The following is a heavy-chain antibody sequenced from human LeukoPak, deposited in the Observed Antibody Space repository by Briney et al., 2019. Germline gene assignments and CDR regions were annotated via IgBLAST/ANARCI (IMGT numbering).Heavy chain of an antibody. V-gene: IGHV3-23*01. CDR1: GFTFSSYA. Sequence: GGSLRLSCAASGFTFSSYAMSWVRQAPGKGLEWVSAISGSGGSTYYGDSVKGRFTISRDNAKKSLFLQMNSLRAEDTAVYYCARDYNSWGQGTLVTVSS. CDR3: ARDYNS. CDR2: ISGSGGST. J-gene: IGHJ4*02. D-gene: IGHD3-10*01.